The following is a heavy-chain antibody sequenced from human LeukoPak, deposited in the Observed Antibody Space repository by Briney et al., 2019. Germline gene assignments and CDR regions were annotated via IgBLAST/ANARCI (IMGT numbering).Heavy chain of an antibody. CDR2: INSDGSST. D-gene: IGHD6-19*01. CDR3: AKDSVAVAGIIDY. CDR1: EFTFSSYW. V-gene: IGHV3-74*01. J-gene: IGHJ4*02. Sequence: GGSLRLSCAASEFTFSSYWMLWVRQPPGKGLMWVSLINSDGSSTRYADSVKGRFTISRDNAKNSLYLQMNSLRAEDTALYYCAKDSVAVAGIIDYWGQGTLVTVSS.